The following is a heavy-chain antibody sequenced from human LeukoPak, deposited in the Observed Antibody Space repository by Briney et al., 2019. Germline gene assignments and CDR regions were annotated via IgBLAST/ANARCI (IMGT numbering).Heavy chain of an antibody. Sequence: GESLKISCTGSGYSFTTYWIGWVRQMPGKGLEWMGIIYPGDSDTRYSPSFQGQVTISADKSISTAYLQWSSLKASDTAMYYCARPETGYSYGQNDAFDIWGQGTMVTVSS. D-gene: IGHD5-18*01. CDR3: ARPETGYSYGQNDAFDI. J-gene: IGHJ3*02. CDR2: IYPGDSDT. CDR1: GYSFTTYW. V-gene: IGHV5-51*01.